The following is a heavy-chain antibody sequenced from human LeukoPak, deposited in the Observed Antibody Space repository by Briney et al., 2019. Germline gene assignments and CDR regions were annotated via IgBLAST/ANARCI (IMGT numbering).Heavy chain of an antibody. CDR1: GYTLTDCY. Sequence: EASVKVSCKASGYTLTDCYIHWVRQAPGQGLEWMGWMNPNSGDTNSAQSFQGRVTMTRETSISTAYMELSRLRFDDTAVYYCARAKWELLFGDYWGQGTLVTVSS. D-gene: IGHD1-26*01. CDR3: ARAKWELLFGDY. CDR2: MNPNSGDT. J-gene: IGHJ4*02. V-gene: IGHV1-2*02.